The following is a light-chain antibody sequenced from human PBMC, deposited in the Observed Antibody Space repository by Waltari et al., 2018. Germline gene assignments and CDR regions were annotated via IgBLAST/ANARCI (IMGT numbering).Light chain of an antibody. CDR3: QQPPGT. J-gene: IGKJ4*01. CDR1: RDISNY. Sequence: DIQLTQSPSFLSASVGDRVTFTCRASRDISNYLAWYQQKSGKAPKLLIFAASTLQSGVPSRVSGSGSGTEFTLTISSLQPEDLATYYCQQPPGTFGGGTKVEIK. V-gene: IGKV1-9*01. CDR2: AAS.